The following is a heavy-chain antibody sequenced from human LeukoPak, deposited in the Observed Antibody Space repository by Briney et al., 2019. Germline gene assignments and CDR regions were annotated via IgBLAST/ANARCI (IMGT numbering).Heavy chain of an antibody. Sequence: GGSLRLSCAASGFTFSSYWMSWVRQAPGKGLEWVANIKQDGSEKYYVDSVKGRFTISRDNAKNSVYLRMNSLRAEDTAVYFFEKGSGGGSGSPPFDYWGQGTLVTVSS. CDR3: EKGSGGGSGSPPFDY. D-gene: IGHD3-10*01. CDR2: IKQDGSEK. J-gene: IGHJ4*02. V-gene: IGHV3-7*01. CDR1: GFTFSSYW.